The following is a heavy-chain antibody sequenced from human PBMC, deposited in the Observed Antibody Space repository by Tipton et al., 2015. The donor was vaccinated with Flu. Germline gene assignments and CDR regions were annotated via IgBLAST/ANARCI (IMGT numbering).Heavy chain of an antibody. J-gene: IGHJ6*02. V-gene: IGHV3-30*03. CDR2: ISYDGKVT. D-gene: IGHD6-19*01. Sequence: SLRLSCAASGFSFDTYAMHWVRQAPGKGLEWVAVISYDGKVTYYGDSVKGRFTISRDGSKNMLYLQVNSLRGEDTAVYYCARDSGYDYHFVMGVWGQGTTVIVSS. CDR3: ARDSGYDYHFVMGV. CDR1: GFSFDTYA.